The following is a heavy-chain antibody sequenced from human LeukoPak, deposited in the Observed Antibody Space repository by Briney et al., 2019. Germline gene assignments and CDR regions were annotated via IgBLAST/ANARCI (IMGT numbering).Heavy chain of an antibody. CDR3: ARHSDYIRFAMDV. CDR1: GASISSYY. D-gene: IGHD3-10*01. CDR2: IFYNGRI. J-gene: IGHJ6*02. Sequence: SETLSLTCTVSGASISSYYWSWIRQPPGKGLEYIGYIFYNGRINYNPSLKSRVTISVGTSKNQFSMKLSSVTAADTAVYYCARHSDYIRFAMDVWGQGTTVTVSS. V-gene: IGHV4-59*08.